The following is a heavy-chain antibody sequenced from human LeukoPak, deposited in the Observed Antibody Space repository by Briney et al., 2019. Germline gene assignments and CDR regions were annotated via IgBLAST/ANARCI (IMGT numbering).Heavy chain of an antibody. Sequence: SETLSLTCTVSGGSISLYYWSWIRQPPGKGLEWIGYIYCSGSTKYNPSFKSRVTISADTSKNQLSLKLTSVTAADTAVYYCARGAIVGDTRWFDPWGQGTLVTVSS. CDR3: ARGAIVGDTRWFDP. J-gene: IGHJ5*02. CDR1: GGSISLYY. V-gene: IGHV4-59*01. CDR2: IYCSGST. D-gene: IGHD1-26*01.